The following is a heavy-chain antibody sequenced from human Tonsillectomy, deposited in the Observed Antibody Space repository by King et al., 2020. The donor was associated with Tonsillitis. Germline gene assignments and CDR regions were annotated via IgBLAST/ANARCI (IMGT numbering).Heavy chain of an antibody. Sequence: QLVQSGAEMKRPGASVKVSCLASVYTFTDYHMHWVRQAPGQGLEWMGWIYPNNGGTYYTQKFQGRISLTRDTSINSVYMELTRLTSDDTALYYCVRENWYYDYWGQGTLVTVSS. CDR1: VYTFTDYH. D-gene: IGHD1-1*01. V-gene: IGHV1-2*02. J-gene: IGHJ4*02. CDR3: VRENWYYDY. CDR2: IYPNNGGT.